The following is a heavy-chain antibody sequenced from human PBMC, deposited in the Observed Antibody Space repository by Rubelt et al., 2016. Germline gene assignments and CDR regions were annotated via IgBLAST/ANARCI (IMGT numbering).Heavy chain of an antibody. D-gene: IGHD6-13*01. CDR3: ARAPIAAVGFDY. CDR1: GGSISSSSYY. V-gene: IGHV4-39*07. J-gene: IGHJ4*02. Sequence: QLQLQESGPGLVKPSETLSLTCTVSGGSISSSSYYWGWIRQPPGKGLEWIGSIYYSGSTYYNPSLKSRGTISVDTSKNQFSLKLSSVTAADTAVYYCARAPIAAVGFDYWGQGTLVTVSS. CDR2: IYYSGST.